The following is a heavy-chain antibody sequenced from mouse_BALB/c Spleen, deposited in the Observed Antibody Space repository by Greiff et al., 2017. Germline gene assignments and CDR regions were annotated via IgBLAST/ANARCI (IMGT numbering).Heavy chain of an antibody. V-gene: IGHV14-3*02. Sequence: VQLQQSGAELVKPGASVKLSCTASGFNFKDTYMHWVKQRPEQGLEWIGRIDPANGNTKYDPKFQGKATITADTSSNTAYLQLSSLTSEDTAVYYCAREYYGSGKAMDYWGQGTSVTVSS. J-gene: IGHJ4*01. D-gene: IGHD1-1*01. CDR2: IDPANGNT. CDR1: GFNFKDTY. CDR3: AREYYGSGKAMDY.